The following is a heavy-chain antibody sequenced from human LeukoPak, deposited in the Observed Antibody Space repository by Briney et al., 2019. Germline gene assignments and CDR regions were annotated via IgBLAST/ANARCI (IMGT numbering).Heavy chain of an antibody. CDR3: ATDFYDST. D-gene: IGHD3-22*01. J-gene: IGHJ5*02. CDR2: IRSNSDGGTI. Sequence: GGSLRLSCATSGFTFSNAWMNWFRQAPGKGLEWVGRIRSNSDGGTIDYAAPVKGRFTLSRDDSKTTLYLQMNSLQTEDTAVYYCATDFYDSTWGQGTLVTVSS. V-gene: IGHV3-15*07. CDR1: GFTFSNAW.